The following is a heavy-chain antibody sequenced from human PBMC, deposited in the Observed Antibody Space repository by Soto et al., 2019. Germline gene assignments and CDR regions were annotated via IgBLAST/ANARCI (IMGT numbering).Heavy chain of an antibody. CDR1: GGSISSSSYY. V-gene: IGHV4-39*07. Sequence: SETLSLTCTVSGGSISSSSYYWGWIRQPPGKGLEWIGSIYYSGSTYYNPSLKSRVTISVDTSKNQFSLKLSSVTAADTAVYYCARVAVAGTRVDYWGQGTLVTVSS. CDR3: ARVAVAGTRVDY. J-gene: IGHJ4*02. CDR2: IYYSGST. D-gene: IGHD6-19*01.